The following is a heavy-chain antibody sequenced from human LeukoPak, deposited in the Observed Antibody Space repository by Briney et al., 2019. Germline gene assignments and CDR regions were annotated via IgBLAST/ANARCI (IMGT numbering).Heavy chain of an antibody. CDR2: INHSGST. J-gene: IGHJ4*02. D-gene: IGHD6-13*01. V-gene: IGHV4-34*01. CDR3: ARTTSSSWYSQYNY. Sequence: PSETLSLTCAVYGGSFSGYYWSWIRQPPGKGLEWIGEINHSGSTNYNPSLKSRVTISVDTSKNQFSLKLSSVTAADTAVYYCARTTSSSWYSQYNYWGQGTLVTVSS. CDR1: GGSFSGYY.